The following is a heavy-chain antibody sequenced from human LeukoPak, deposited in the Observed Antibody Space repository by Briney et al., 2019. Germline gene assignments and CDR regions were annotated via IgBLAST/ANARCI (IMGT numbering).Heavy chain of an antibody. CDR2: IYCSGST. Sequence: PSQTLSLTCTVSGGSISSGGYYWSWIRQPPGKGLEWIGSIYCSGSTNYNPSLKSRVTISVDKSKNQFSLKLSSVTAADTAVYYCAREARNYGDYSVDYWGQGTLVTVSS. CDR1: GGSISSGGYY. V-gene: IGHV4-30-2*01. D-gene: IGHD4-17*01. J-gene: IGHJ4*02. CDR3: AREARNYGDYSVDY.